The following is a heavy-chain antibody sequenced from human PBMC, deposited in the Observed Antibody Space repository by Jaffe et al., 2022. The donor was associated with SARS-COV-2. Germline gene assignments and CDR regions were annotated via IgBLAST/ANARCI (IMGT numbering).Heavy chain of an antibody. V-gene: IGHV3-9*01. J-gene: IGHJ4*02. Sequence: EVQLVESGGGLVQPGRSLRLSCAASGFTFDDYAMHWVRQAPGKGLEWVSGISWNSGSIGYADSVKGRFTISRDNAKNSLYLQMNSLRAEDTALYYCAKGAWIQLWLLDYWGQGTLVTVSS. CDR3: AKGAWIQLWLLDY. D-gene: IGHD5-18*01. CDR1: GFTFDDYA. CDR2: ISWNSGSI.